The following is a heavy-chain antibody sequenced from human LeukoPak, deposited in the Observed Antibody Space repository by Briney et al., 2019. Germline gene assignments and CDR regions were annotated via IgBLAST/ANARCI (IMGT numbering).Heavy chain of an antibody. J-gene: IGHJ5*02. CDR3: ARWDTYYYDSSGYNWFDP. V-gene: IGHV4-34*01. CDR1: GGSFSGYY. Sequence: PSETLSLTCAVYGGSFSGYYWSWIRQPPGKGLEWIGEINHSGSTNYNPSLKSRVTISVDTSKNQFSLKLSSVTAADTAVYYCARWDTYYYDSSGYNWFDPWGQGTLVTVSS. D-gene: IGHD3-22*01. CDR2: INHSGST.